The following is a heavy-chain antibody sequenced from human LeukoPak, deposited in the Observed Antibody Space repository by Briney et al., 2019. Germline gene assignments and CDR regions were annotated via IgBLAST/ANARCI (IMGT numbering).Heavy chain of an antibody. CDR1: GGSFSGYY. D-gene: IGHD1-26*01. V-gene: IGHV4-59*08. J-gene: IGHJ4*02. CDR2: IYYSGST. CDR3: VRRTSGSYSDY. Sequence: SSETLSLTCAVYGGSFSGYYWSWIRQPPGKGREWIGYIYYSGSTNYNPSLKSRVSISVDTSKNQFSLKLNSVTAADTAVYYCVRRTSGSYSDYWGQGTLVTVSS.